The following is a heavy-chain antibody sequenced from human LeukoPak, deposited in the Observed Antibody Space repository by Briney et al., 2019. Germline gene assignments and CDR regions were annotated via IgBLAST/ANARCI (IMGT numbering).Heavy chain of an antibody. D-gene: IGHD2-15*01. CDR3: ARGSRRYCSGGSCYSGFSGRYYFDY. J-gene: IGHJ4*02. CDR1: GGSISSYY. V-gene: IGHV4-59*12. CDR2: IYYSGST. Sequence: SGTLSLTCTVSGGSISSYYWSWIRQPPGKGLEWIGYIYYSGSTNYNPSLKSRVTISVDTSKNQFSLKLSSVTAADTAVYYCARGSRRYCSGGSCYSGFSGRYYFDYWGQGTLVTVSS.